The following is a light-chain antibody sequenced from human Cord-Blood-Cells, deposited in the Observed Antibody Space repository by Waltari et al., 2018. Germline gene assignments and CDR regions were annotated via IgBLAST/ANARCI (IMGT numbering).Light chain of an antibody. CDR2: DVS. CDR1: SSDVGGYNY. J-gene: IGLJ2*01. Sequence: QSALTQPRPVSGSPGQSVTISCTGTSSDVGGYNYVSWYQQHPGKAPKRMIYDVSKPPSGVPDRLSGSKSGNAASLTISGLQAEDEADYYCCSYAGSYTFHVVFGGGTKLTVL. CDR3: CSYAGSYTFHVV. V-gene: IGLV2-11*01.